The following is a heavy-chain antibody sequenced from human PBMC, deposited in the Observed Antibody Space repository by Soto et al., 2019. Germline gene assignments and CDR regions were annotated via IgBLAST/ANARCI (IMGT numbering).Heavy chain of an antibody. CDR1: GFAFSKFG. Sequence: GGSLRLSCTASGFAFSKFGMSWVRQAPGKGLEWVSTISDNGGTTYYSDSVKGRFTISRDDSQNTLYLQMNSLRAEDTALYYCEKRRKQWLVTTCLDSWGQGNMVTVSS. D-gene: IGHD6-19*01. CDR2: ISDNGGTT. V-gene: IGHV3-23*01. CDR3: EKRRKQWLVTTCLDS. J-gene: IGHJ5*01.